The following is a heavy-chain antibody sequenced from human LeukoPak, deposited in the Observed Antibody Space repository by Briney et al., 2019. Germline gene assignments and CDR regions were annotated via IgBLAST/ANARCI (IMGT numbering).Heavy chain of an antibody. Sequence: GGSLRLSCAASGFSFDDYGMSWVRQAPGKGLEWVSGINWNGGSTGYADSVKGRFTISRDNAKNSLYLQMNSLRAEDTALYYCARGYCSSTSCYFDYWGQGPLVTVSS. V-gene: IGHV3-20*04. D-gene: IGHD2-2*01. J-gene: IGHJ4*02. CDR2: INWNGGST. CDR1: GFSFDDYG. CDR3: ARGYCSSTSCYFDY.